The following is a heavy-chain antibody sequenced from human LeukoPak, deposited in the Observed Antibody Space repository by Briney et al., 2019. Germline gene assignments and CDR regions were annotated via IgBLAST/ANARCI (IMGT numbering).Heavy chain of an antibody. Sequence: ASVKVSCKASGYTFTSYYMHWVRQAPGQGLEWMGIINPSGGSTSYAQKFQGRVTMTRDTSTSTVYMELSSLRSEDTAVFYCARDLAEDDILTGYPYYLGQGTLVTVSS. CDR3: ARDLAEDDILTGYPYY. V-gene: IGHV1-46*01. CDR1: GYTFTSYY. D-gene: IGHD3-9*01. J-gene: IGHJ4*02. CDR2: INPSGGST.